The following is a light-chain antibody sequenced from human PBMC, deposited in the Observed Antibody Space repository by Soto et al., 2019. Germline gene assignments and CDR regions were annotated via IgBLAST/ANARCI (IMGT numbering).Light chain of an antibody. J-gene: IGKJ5*01. Sequence: AIQLTQSPSSLSASVGDRVTITCRASQGVSSAFAWYQQKPGKVPKLLIYDASSLQSGVPSRFSGSQSGTEFTLTISSLQPEDFATYYCQQFDTYPLTFGQGTRLEI. V-gene: IGKV1-13*02. CDR2: DAS. CDR1: QGVSSA. CDR3: QQFDTYPLT.